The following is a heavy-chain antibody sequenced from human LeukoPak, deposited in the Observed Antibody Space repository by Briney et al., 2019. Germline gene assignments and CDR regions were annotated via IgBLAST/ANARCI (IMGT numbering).Heavy chain of an antibody. CDR1: GYTFTSYD. D-gene: IGHD3-3*01. V-gene: IGHV1-8*03. Sequence: XXKAXGYTFTSYDIXWVRQAPGQGLEWMGWMNPNSGNTVYAQKFQGRVTITRNTSISTAYMELSSLRSEDAAVYYCARGFSIFGLWGQGTLVTVSS. CDR3: ARGFSIFGL. CDR2: MNPNSGNT. J-gene: IGHJ4*02.